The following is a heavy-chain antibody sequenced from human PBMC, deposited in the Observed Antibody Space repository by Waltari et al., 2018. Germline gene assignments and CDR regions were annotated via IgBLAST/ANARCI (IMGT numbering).Heavy chain of an antibody. CDR1: GFTFSSYS. D-gene: IGHD6-13*01. V-gene: IGHV3-48*01. J-gene: IGHJ4*02. Sequence: EVQLVESGGGLVQPGGSLRLSCAASGFTFSSYSMNWVRQAPGKGLEWVSYISSSSSTIYYADSVKGRFTISRDNAKNSLYLQMNSLRAEDTAVYYCVRLAGTSFSDYWGQGTLVTVSS. CDR3: VRLAGTSFSDY. CDR2: ISSSSSTI.